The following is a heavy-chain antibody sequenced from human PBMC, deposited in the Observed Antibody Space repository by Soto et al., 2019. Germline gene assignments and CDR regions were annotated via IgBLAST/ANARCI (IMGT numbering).Heavy chain of an antibody. Sequence: QVQLLESGPGLVKPSQTLSLICNVSGASISRVGYYWSWIRQRPGGGLEWLGFIYYSGISHYNPSLKRRANISVDKEKNQFFSKLISLTAAETAVYYCAITEGIQLCFDYWGQGAVDTAS. CDR2: IYYSGIS. D-gene: IGHD1-1*01. CDR1: GASISRVGYY. V-gene: IGHV4-31*03. CDR3: AITEGIQLCFDY. J-gene: IGHJ4*02.